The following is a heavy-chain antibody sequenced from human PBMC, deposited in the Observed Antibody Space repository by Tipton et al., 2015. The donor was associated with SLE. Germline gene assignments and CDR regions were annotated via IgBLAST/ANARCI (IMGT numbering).Heavy chain of an antibody. Sequence: LTCTVSGASIDIYYWSWIRQPPGKGLEWIGYMYDSGSTNYNPSLKSRVTISVDTSKNQFSLKLSSVTAVDTAVYYCARGRPGWVDYWGQGALVTVSS. J-gene: IGHJ4*02. CDR3: ARGRPGWVDY. CDR2: MYDSGST. V-gene: IGHV4-59*01. D-gene: IGHD6-6*01. CDR1: GASIDIYY.